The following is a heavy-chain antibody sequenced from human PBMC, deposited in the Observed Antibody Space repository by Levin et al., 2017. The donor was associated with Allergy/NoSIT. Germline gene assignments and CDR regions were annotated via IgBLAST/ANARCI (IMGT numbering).Heavy chain of an antibody. Sequence: GGSLRLSCAASGFTFSDAWMNWVRQAPGKGLEWVGHIKSKIDGGTADYAAPVKGRFTISRDDSQNTLYLQMNSLKTEDTAVYYCTTLGGSHKFDYWGQGTLVTVSS. D-gene: IGHD1-26*01. CDR1: GFTFSDAW. CDR3: TTLGGSHKFDY. V-gene: IGHV3-15*01. CDR2: IKSKIDGGTA. J-gene: IGHJ4*02.